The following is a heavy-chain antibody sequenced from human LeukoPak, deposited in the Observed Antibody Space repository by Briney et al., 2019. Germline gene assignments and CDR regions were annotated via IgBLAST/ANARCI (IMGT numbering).Heavy chain of an antibody. J-gene: IGHJ5*02. Sequence: SETLSLTCTASGGSISSYYWSWIRQPPGKGLEWIGYIYYSGSTNYNPSLKSRVTISVDTSKNQFSLKLSSVTAADTAVYYCARVGGVAITDWFDPWGQGTLVTVSS. CDR1: GGSISSYY. D-gene: IGHD1-20*01. CDR3: ARVGGVAITDWFDP. CDR2: IYYSGST. V-gene: IGHV4-59*01.